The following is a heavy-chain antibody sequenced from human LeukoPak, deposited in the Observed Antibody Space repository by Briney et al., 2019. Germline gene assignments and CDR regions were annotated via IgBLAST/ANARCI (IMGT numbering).Heavy chain of an antibody. CDR2: ISSSGSTI. J-gene: IGHJ5*02. Sequence: GGSLRLSCAASGFTFSSYSMNWVRQAPGKGLEWVSYISSSGSTIYYADSVKGRFTISRDNAKNSLYLQMNSLRAEDTAVYYCARVLVYDSSAIGGFDPWGQGTLVTVSS. V-gene: IGHV3-48*04. CDR3: ARVLVYDSSAIGGFDP. CDR1: GFTFSSYS. D-gene: IGHD3-22*01.